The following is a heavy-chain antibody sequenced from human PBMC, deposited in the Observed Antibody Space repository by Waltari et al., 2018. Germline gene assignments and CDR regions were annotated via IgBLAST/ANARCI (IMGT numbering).Heavy chain of an antibody. CDR1: GGSFSGYY. V-gene: IGHV4-34*02. CDR2: INHAGYT. D-gene: IGHD2-15*01. CDR3: VRLEDCTGPGGHCYSGDPFALDV. Sequence: QVQLQQWGAGLLQSSETLSLTCAVYGGSFSGYYCGWVRQPPRKGLEWIGEINHAGYTNHNPSLRSRVTMSADTSKSQFSLKLNSVTAADTAVYYCVRLEDCTGPGGHCYSGDPFALDVWGQGTTVTVSS. J-gene: IGHJ6*02.